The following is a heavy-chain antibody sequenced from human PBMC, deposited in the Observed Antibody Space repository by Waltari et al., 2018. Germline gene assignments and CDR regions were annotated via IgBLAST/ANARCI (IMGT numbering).Heavy chain of an antibody. CDR2: LYDSGEA. D-gene: IGHD3-10*01. J-gene: IGHJ4*02. CDR1: GLMVSSHY. CDR3: ARGLGPTLAYYFDY. V-gene: IGHV3-66*02. Sequence: EVQLVESGGGLVQPGGSLRLSCSASGLMVSSHYMSWVRQAPGKGLEWVSVLYDSGEAYYGDSVKGRFTISRDNSKNTVYLQMNTLSAEDTAVYHCARGLGPTLAYYFDYWGRGTLVTVSS.